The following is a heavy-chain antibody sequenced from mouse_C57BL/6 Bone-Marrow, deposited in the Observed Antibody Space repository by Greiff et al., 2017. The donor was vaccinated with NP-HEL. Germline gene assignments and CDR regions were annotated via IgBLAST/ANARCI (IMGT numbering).Heavy chain of an antibody. Sequence: QVQLQQSGPGLVQPSQSLSITCTVSGFSLTSYGVHWVRQSPGKGLEWLGVIWSGGSTDYNAAFISRLSISKDNSKSQVFFKMNSLQADYTAIYYCARNRDGSSFYWYFDVWGTGTTVTVSS. V-gene: IGHV2-2*01. CDR1: GFSLTSYG. D-gene: IGHD1-1*01. CDR2: IWSGGST. J-gene: IGHJ1*03. CDR3: ARNRDGSSFYWYFDV.